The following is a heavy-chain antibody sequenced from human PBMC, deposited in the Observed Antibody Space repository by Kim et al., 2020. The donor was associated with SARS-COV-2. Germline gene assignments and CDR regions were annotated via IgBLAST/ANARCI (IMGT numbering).Heavy chain of an antibody. CDR1: GGSFSGYY. J-gene: IGHJ3*02. CDR2: INHSGST. D-gene: IGHD3-10*01. CDR3: ARPARYGSGRRLAFDI. Sequence: SETLSLTCAVYGGSFSGYYWSWIRQPPGKGLEWIGEINHSGSTNYNPSLKSRVTISVDTSKNQFSLKLSSVTAADTAVYYCARPARYGSGRRLAFDIWGQGTMVTVSS. V-gene: IGHV4-34*01.